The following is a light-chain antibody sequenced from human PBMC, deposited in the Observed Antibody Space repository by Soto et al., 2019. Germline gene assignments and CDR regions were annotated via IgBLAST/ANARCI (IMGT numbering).Light chain of an antibody. CDR3: QQFNTSPWT. Sequence: DIQMTQSPSTLSASEGDRGTICCRASQSVSIWLAWYQQKPGRAPKLLIYKSYILESGVQSRFSGSGSGTEFTLTIRSLQPDDFATYYCQQFNTSPWTFGQGTKADI. CDR2: KSY. CDR1: QSVSIW. J-gene: IGKJ1*01. V-gene: IGKV1-5*03.